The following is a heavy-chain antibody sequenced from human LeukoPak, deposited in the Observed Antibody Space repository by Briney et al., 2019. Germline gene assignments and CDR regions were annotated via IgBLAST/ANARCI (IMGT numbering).Heavy chain of an antibody. Sequence: GGSLRLSCAASGFTFSSYGMHWVRQAPGKGLEGVAFIRYDGSNKYYADSVKGRFTISRDNSKNTLYLQMNSLRAEDTAVYYCAIERGYSYGYFDYWGQGTLVTVSS. V-gene: IGHV3-30*02. CDR2: IRYDGSNK. CDR3: AIERGYSYGYFDY. D-gene: IGHD5-18*01. J-gene: IGHJ4*02. CDR1: GFTFSSYG.